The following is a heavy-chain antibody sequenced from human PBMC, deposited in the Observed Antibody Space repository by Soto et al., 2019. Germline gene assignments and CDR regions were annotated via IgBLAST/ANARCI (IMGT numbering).Heavy chain of an antibody. CDR2: IYHTGTT. J-gene: IGHJ6*02. D-gene: IGHD1-26*01. CDR3: ARDDSGSYGMDV. V-gene: IGHV4-38-2*02. Sequence: SETLSLTCAVSGDSISRGYHWAWIRQPPGKGLEWVASIYHTGTTYYNPSLTSRVTISVDTSKNQFSLKLTSVTAADSAVYYCARDDSGSYGMDVWGQGTTVTVSS. CDR1: GDSISRGYH.